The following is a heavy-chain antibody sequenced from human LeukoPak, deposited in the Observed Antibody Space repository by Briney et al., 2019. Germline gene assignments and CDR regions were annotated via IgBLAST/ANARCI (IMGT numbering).Heavy chain of an antibody. CDR2: ISGSGGST. CDR1: GFTFSNFA. CDR3: AKAGPLANIILTAFDI. D-gene: IGHD3-9*01. V-gene: IGHV3-23*01. J-gene: IGHJ3*02. Sequence: SGGSLRLSCAASGFTFSNFAMSWLRQAPGKGLEWVSGISGSGGSTYSPDSVKGRFTISRDNSKNTVYLQLNSLRVEDTAIYYCAKAGPLANIILTAFDIWGQGTMVTVSS.